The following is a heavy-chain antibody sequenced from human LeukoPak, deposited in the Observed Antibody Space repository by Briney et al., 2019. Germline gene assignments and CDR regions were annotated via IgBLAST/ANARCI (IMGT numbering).Heavy chain of an antibody. CDR2: IYSSGST. D-gene: IGHD3-9*01. CDR3: AREQRDDILTGPFDY. Sequence: SETLSLTCRVSGASINSGSNYWGWIRQPPGKTLEWIGSIYSSGSTYYNPSLKSRVIIMIDTPKNHFSLTLSSVTAADTAVYYCAREQRDDILTGPFDYWGQGTLVTVSS. V-gene: IGHV4-39*07. CDR1: GASINSGSNY. J-gene: IGHJ4*02.